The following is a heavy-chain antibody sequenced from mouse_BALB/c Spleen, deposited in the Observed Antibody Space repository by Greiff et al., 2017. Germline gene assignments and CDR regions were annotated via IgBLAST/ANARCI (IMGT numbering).Heavy chain of an antibody. CDR1: GYSITSDYS. CDR3: AAYYRYTWFAY. J-gene: IGHJ3*01. Sequence: DVKLQESGPDLVKPSQSLSLTCTVTGYSITSDYSWHWIRQFPGNKLEWMGYIHYSGSTNYNPSLKSRISITRDTSKNQFFLQLNSVTTEDTATYYCAAYYRYTWFAYWGQGTLVTVSA. V-gene: IGHV3-1*02. CDR2: IHYSGST. D-gene: IGHD2-14*01.